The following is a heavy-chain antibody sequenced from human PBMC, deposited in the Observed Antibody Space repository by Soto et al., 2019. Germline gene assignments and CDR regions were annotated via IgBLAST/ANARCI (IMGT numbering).Heavy chain of an antibody. CDR1: GGSISSSSYY. V-gene: IGHV4-39*01. CDR3: ARHGKVLLWFGELFY. CDR2: IYYSGST. Sequence: SETLSLTCTVSGGSISSSSYYWGWIRQPPGKGLEWIGSIYYSGSTYYNPSLKSRVTISVDTSKNQFSLKLSPVTAADTAVYYCARHGKVLLWFGELFYWGQGTLVTVSS. D-gene: IGHD3-10*01. J-gene: IGHJ4*02.